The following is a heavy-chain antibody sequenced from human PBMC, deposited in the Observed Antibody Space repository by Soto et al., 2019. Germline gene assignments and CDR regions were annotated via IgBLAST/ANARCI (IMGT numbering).Heavy chain of an antibody. CDR1: GFTFSSYG. V-gene: IGHV3-33*01. CDR2: IWYDGSNK. D-gene: IGHD6-13*01. Sequence: QVQLVESGGGVVQPGRSLRLSCAASGFTFSSYGMHWVRQAPGKGLEWVAVIWYDGSNKYYADSVKGRFTISRDNSKNTLYLQMNSLRAEDTAVYYCARERSSSCQTKSNWFDPWGQGTLVTVSS. J-gene: IGHJ5*02. CDR3: ARERSSSCQTKSNWFDP.